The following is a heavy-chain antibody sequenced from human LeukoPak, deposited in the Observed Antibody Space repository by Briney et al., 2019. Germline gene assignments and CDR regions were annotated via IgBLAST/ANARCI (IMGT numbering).Heavy chain of an antibody. CDR1: GFSFSYQG. CDR3: APGWFGDQDY. V-gene: IGHV3-23*01. J-gene: IGHJ4*02. CDR2: ISGSGGST. D-gene: IGHD3-10*01. Sequence: GESLRLSCAGSGFSFSYQGMTWVRQVPGKGLEWVSAISGSGGSTYYADSVKGRFTISRDNSKNTLYLQMNSLRAEDTAVYYCAPGWFGDQDYWGQGTLVTVSS.